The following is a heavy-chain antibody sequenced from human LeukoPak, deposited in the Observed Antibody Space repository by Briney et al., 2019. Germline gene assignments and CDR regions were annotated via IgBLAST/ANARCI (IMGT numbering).Heavy chain of an antibody. V-gene: IGHV4-59*01. CDR2: IYYSGST. CDR3: VRGYCSSTSCSDFDY. CDR1: GGSISSYY. J-gene: IGHJ4*02. D-gene: IGHD2-2*01. Sequence: SETLSLTCTVSGGSISSYYWSWIRQPPGKGLEWIGYIYYSGSTNYNPSLKSRVTISVDTSKDQFSLKLSSVTAADTAVYYCVRGYCSSTSCSDFDYWGQGTLVTVSS.